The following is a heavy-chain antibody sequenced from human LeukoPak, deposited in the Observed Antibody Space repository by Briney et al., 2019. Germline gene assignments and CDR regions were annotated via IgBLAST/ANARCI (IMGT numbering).Heavy chain of an antibody. D-gene: IGHD2-2*01. Sequence: PGRSLRLSCAASGFIFSNYALHWVRQAPGKGLEWVAVISYDGSNKYYADSVKGRFTISRDNSKNTLYVQMNSLRAEDTAVYYCARDLVVVPAAMLDSWGRGTLVTVSS. CDR1: GFIFSNYA. J-gene: IGHJ5*01. CDR2: ISYDGSNK. CDR3: ARDLVVVPAAMLDS. V-gene: IGHV3-30-3*01.